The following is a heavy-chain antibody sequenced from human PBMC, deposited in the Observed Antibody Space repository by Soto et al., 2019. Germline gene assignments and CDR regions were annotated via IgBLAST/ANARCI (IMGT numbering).Heavy chain of an antibody. CDR3: GKYSGSYPVYNGMNV. J-gene: IGHJ6*02. CDR1: GFPFSTSA. Sequence: EVQLLESGGGLVQPGGSLRLSCAASGFPFSTSAMNWVRQAPGKGLEWVSIISATSDAAYYAESVKGRFTSSIDNPKNTLYLQMNSLRPEDTAVYYCGKYSGSYPVYNGMNVWGHRTTVTVSS. CDR2: ISATSDAA. V-gene: IGHV3-23*01. D-gene: IGHD1-26*01.